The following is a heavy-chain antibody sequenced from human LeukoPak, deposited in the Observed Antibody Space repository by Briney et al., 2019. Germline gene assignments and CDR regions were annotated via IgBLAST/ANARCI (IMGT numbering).Heavy chain of an antibody. D-gene: IGHD3-22*01. CDR2: IYHSGST. J-gene: IGHJ4*02. CDR3: ARWSPYYYDSSGPKYYFDY. V-gene: IGHV4-4*02. CDR1: GGSISSSNW. Sequence: PSETLSLTCAVSGGSISSSNWWSWVRQPPGKGLEWIGEIYHSGSTNYNPSLKSRVTISVDKSKNQFALKLSSVTAADTAVYYCARWSPYYYDSSGPKYYFDYWGQGTLVTVSS.